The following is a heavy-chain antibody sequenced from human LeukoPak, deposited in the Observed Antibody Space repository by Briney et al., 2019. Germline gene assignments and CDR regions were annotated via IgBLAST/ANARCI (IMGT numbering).Heavy chain of an antibody. J-gene: IGHJ4*02. CDR2: INPHSGGT. CDR3: ARDGGPLYGSGRKDFDY. CDR1: GYTFIDYY. D-gene: IGHD3-10*01. V-gene: IGHV1-2*02. Sequence: GASVKVSCKTSGYTFIDYYIHWVRQAPGQGLEWMGWINPHSGGTNYAQKFQDRVTMTRDTSIGTAYMELNRLISDDTAVYYCARDGGPLYGSGRKDFDYWGQGTLVAVSS.